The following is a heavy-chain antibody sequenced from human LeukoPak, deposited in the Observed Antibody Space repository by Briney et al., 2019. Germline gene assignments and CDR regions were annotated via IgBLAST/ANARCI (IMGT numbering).Heavy chain of an antibody. J-gene: IGHJ6*03. CDR2: MNPNSGNT. D-gene: IGHD1-26*01. CDR3: AIVGAPGYYYYYMDV. CDR1: GYTFTSYD. V-gene: IGHV1-8*01. Sequence: ASVKVSCKASGYTFTSYDIKWMRQATGQGLEWMGWMNPNSGNTGYAQKFQGRVTMTRNTSISTAYMELSSLRSEDTAVYYCAIVGAPGYYYYYMDVWGKGTTVTVSS.